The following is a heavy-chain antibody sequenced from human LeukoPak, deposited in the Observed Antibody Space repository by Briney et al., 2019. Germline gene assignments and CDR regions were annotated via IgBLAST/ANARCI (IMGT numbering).Heavy chain of an antibody. CDR2: IIGSSGDT. J-gene: IGHJ4*02. CDR1: GFRFSNFA. V-gene: IGHV3-23*01. CDR3: AKGAYDYIEMGYFDD. D-gene: IGHD5-12*01. Sequence: PGGSLRLSCAASGFRFSNFAMSWVRQAPGKGLEWVSLIIGSSGDTLYADSVKGRFTISRDISKNRLYLQMNSLRVEDTALYYCAKGAYDYIEMGYFDDWGQGTLVTVSS.